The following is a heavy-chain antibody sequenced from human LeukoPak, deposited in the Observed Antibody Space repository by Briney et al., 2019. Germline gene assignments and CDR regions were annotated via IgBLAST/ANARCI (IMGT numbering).Heavy chain of an antibody. CDR3: ARDKDYILWFDP. CDR1: GFTFSDYY. D-gene: IGHD4-11*01. V-gene: IGHV3-11*01. Sequence: GGSLRLSCAASGFTFSDYYMSWIRQAPGKGLEWVSYISSSGSTTYYADSVKGRFTISRDNAKNSLYLQMNSLRAEDTAVYYCARDKDYILWFDPWGQGTLVTVSS. J-gene: IGHJ5*02. CDR2: ISSSGSTT.